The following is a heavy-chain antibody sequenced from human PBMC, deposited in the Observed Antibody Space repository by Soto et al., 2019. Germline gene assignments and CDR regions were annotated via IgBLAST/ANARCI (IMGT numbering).Heavy chain of an antibody. CDR1: GYSFTSYW. Sequence: GESLKISCKGSGYSFTSYWIGWVRQMPGKGLEWMGIIYPGDSGTRYSPSFQGQVTISADKSISTAYLQWSSLKASDTAMYYCARGYCSSTSCYSPWFDPWGQGTLVTVSS. V-gene: IGHV5-51*01. D-gene: IGHD2-2*01. CDR3: ARGYCSSTSCYSPWFDP. CDR2: IYPGDSGT. J-gene: IGHJ5*02.